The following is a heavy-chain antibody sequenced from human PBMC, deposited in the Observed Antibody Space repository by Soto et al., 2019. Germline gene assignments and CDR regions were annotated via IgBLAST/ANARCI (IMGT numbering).Heavy chain of an antibody. CDR1: GFTFSSYS. Sequence: GGSLRLSCAASGFTFSSYSMNWVRQAPGKGLEWVSSISSSSSYIYYADSVKGRFTISRDNAKNSLYLQMNSLRAEDTAVYYCAKSAVTTSRSRWFDPWGQGTLVTVS. CDR2: ISSSSSYI. V-gene: IGHV3-21*01. CDR3: AKSAVTTSRSRWFDP. J-gene: IGHJ5*02. D-gene: IGHD4-17*01.